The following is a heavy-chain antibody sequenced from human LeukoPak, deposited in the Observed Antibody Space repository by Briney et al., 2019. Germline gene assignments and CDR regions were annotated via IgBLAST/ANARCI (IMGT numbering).Heavy chain of an antibody. CDR1: GYTLTELS. Sequence: ASVKVSCKVSGYTLTELSMHWVRQAPGKGLEWMGGFDPEDGETIYAQKFQGRVTMTEDTSTDTAYMELSSLRSEDTAVYYCATFFCSGGSCYSFNAFDIWGQGTMVTVSS. CDR2: FDPEDGET. D-gene: IGHD2-15*01. CDR3: ATFFCSGGSCYSFNAFDI. J-gene: IGHJ3*02. V-gene: IGHV1-24*01.